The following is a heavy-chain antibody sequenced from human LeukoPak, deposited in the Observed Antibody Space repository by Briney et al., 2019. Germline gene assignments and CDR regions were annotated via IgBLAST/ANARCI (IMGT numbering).Heavy chain of an antibody. CDR2: ISSSSSYI. CDR1: GFTFSSYS. Sequence: GGSLRLSCAASGFTFSSYSMNWVRQAPGKGLEWVSSISSSSSYIYYADSVKGRFTISRDNAKNSLYLQMNSLRAEDTAVYYCARDGDIVVVVAATWFDPWGQGTLVTVSS. V-gene: IGHV3-21*01. CDR3: ARDGDIVVVVAATWFDP. D-gene: IGHD2-15*01. J-gene: IGHJ5*02.